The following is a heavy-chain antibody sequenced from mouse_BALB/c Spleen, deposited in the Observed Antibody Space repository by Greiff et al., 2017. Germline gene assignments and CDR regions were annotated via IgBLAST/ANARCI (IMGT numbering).Heavy chain of an antibody. CDR3: ARNAMDY. J-gene: IGHJ4*01. CDR1: GYAFTNYW. V-gene: IGHV1-63*01. CDR2: IYPGSGNT. Sequence: VQLVESGAELVRPGTSVKISCKASGYAFTNYWLGWVKQRPGHGLEWIGDIYPGSGNTYYNEKFKGKATLTADKSSSTAYMQLSSLTSEDSAVYFCARNAMDYWGQGTSVTVSS.